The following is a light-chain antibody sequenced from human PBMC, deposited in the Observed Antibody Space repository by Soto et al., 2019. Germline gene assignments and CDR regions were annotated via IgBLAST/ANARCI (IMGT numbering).Light chain of an antibody. CDR1: SGDIGTYNL. CDR3: CSYGGSSSFPYV. J-gene: IGLJ1*01. V-gene: IGLV2-23*03. CDR2: EGS. Sequence: QSVLTQPASVSGSPEQSITISCTGTSGDIGTYNLVSWYQQYPGKAPQLIIYEGSERPSGVSHRFSGSKSGNTASLTISGLQAEDEADYYCCSYGGSSSFPYVFGTGTKV.